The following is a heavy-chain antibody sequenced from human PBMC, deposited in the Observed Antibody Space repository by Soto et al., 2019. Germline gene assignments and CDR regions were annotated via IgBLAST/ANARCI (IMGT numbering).Heavy chain of an antibody. J-gene: IGHJ4*02. CDR2: INHRGSA. CDR3: ARYNAAAGTYYFDF. CDR1: GASVSSTYW. D-gene: IGHD6-13*01. Sequence: QVELQESGPRLVKPSGTLSLTCAVSGASVSSTYWWSWVRQPPGKGPEWIGEINHRGSANYNPSLKSRVTISVVISKSQFSLRLTSVTAADTAVYYCARYNAAAGTYYFDFWGQGALVTVSS. V-gene: IGHV4-4*02.